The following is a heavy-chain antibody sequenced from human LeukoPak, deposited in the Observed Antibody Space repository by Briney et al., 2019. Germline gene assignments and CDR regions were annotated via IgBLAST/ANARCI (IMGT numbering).Heavy chain of an antibody. CDR2: ISSSSSTI. V-gene: IGHV3-48*02. Sequence: GGPLRLSCAPSGFTFRSYSMNWVRQAPGKGLEWVSYISSSSSTIYYADSVKGRFTISRDNAKNSLYLQMNSLRDEDTAVYYGARDHRAPAAPAGGMDVWGQGTTVTVSS. CDR1: GFTFRSYS. D-gene: IGHD6-13*01. J-gene: IGHJ6*02. CDR3: ARDHRAPAAPAGGMDV.